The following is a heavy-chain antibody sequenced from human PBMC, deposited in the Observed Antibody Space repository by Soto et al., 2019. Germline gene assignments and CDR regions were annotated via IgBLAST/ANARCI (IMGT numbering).Heavy chain of an antibody. CDR3: ARGHGRQNFDN. Sequence: QVQLVQSGAEAKKPGASVTVACRTSGYTFSSYYIHWVRQAPGQGLQWMGWIYPHSDDTMYAPRFQGRVNMAANTSISTAYMELRRLTSYDAATYYCARGHGRQNFDNWGQGTLVTVSS. V-gene: IGHV1-2*02. J-gene: IGHJ4*02. CDR1: GYTFSSYY. CDR2: IYPHSDDT.